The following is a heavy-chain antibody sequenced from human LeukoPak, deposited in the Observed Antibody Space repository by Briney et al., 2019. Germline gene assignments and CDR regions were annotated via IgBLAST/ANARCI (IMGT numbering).Heavy chain of an antibody. V-gene: IGHV1-3*03. CDR2: INTGNGNT. D-gene: IGHD1-1*01. CDR3: ARESRVGTFDY. J-gene: IGHJ4*02. Sequence: GASVKVSCKASGYTFTDYALHWVRQAPGQSLEWMGWINTGNGNTKYSQEFQGRVTITRDTSASTAYMELSSLRSEDMTVYYCARESRVGTFDYWGQGTLVTVSS. CDR1: GYTFTDYA.